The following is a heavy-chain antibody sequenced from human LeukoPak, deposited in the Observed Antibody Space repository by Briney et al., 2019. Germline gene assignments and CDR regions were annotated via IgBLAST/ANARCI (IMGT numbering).Heavy chain of an antibody. J-gene: IGHJ6*03. V-gene: IGHV4-38-2*02. CDR2: IYHSGST. CDR3: ARGPLGDILTGYYLQSDYYYMDV. D-gene: IGHD3-9*01. Sequence: SETLSLTCTVSGYSISSGYYWGWIRQPPGKGLEWIGSIYHSGSTYYNPSLKSRVTISVDTSKNQFSLKLSSVTAADTAVYYCARGPLGDILTGYYLQSDYYYMDVWGKGTTVTISS. CDR1: GYSISSGYY.